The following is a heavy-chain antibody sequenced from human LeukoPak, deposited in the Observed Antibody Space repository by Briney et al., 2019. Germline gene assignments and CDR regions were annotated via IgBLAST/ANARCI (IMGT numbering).Heavy chain of an antibody. CDR1: GDTFTSYY. J-gene: IGHJ3*02. CDR2: INPSGDST. Sequence: ASVKVSCKASGDTFTSYYMHWVRQAPGQGLEWMGIINPSGDSTSSAQTFQGRVTMTRDMSTSTVYMALSSLRTEDTAVYYCARGRHSYESSDYYYEGDAFDIWGQGTMVTVSS. V-gene: IGHV1-46*01. D-gene: IGHD3-22*01. CDR3: ARGRHSYESSDYYYEGDAFDI.